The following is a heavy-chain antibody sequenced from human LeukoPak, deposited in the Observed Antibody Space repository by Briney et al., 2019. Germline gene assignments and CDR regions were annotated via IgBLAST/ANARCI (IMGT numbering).Heavy chain of an antibody. CDR1: GGSISSYD. CDR2: IYSSGNT. J-gene: IGHJ4*02. Sequence: SETLSLTCTVSGGSISSYDWSWIRQPARNGLDWIGCIYSSGNTNYNPSLKSRVTMSVDTSKNQFSLKLTSVTAADTAVYYCARVYDSTGYYLDDWGQGTPVTVSS. V-gene: IGHV4-4*07. D-gene: IGHD3-22*01. CDR3: ARVYDSTGYYLDD.